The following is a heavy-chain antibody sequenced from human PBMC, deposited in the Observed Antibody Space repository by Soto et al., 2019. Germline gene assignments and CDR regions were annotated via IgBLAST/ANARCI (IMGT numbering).Heavy chain of an antibody. D-gene: IGHD5-12*01. CDR2: IIPVFGRP. CDR1: GGSFSSFG. Sequence: GASVKVSCNASGGSFSSFGISWVRQAPGQGLEWMGGIIPVFGRPNYAQRCRGRLTITADESTNTVYLELIDLRSEDTAVYYCAREGSGYNFWGQGT. CDR3: AREGSGYNF. J-gene: IGHJ1*01. V-gene: IGHV1-69*13.